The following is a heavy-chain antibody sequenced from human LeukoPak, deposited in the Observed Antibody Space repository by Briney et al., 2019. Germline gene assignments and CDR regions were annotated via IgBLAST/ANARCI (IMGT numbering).Heavy chain of an antibody. CDR1: GGTFSSYA. CDR2: IIPILGIA. V-gene: IGHV1-69*04. CDR3: ARDPPHYYGLDV. J-gene: IGHJ6*02. Sequence: SVKVSCKASGGTFSSYAISWVRQAPGQGLEWMGRIIPILGIANYAQKFQGRVTITADKSTSTAYMELSSLRSEDTAVYYCARDPPHYYGLDVWGQGTTVTVSS.